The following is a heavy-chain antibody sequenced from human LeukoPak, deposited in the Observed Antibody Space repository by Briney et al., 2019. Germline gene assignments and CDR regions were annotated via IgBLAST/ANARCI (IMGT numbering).Heavy chain of an antibody. Sequence: GGSLRLSCAASRFIFSSYAMHWVRQAPGKGLEWVAVLSYDGSDKYYADSVKGRFTISRDNSRNTLYLQMNSLRTEDTAMYYCARGGSSCDFAFDIWGQGTMVTVSS. D-gene: IGHD6-13*01. CDR2: LSYDGSDK. CDR3: ARGGSSCDFAFDI. CDR1: RFIFSSYA. V-gene: IGHV3-30*04. J-gene: IGHJ3*02.